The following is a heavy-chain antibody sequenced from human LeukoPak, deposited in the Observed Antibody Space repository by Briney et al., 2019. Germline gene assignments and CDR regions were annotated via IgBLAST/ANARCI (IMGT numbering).Heavy chain of an antibody. CDR2: IYITGST. CDR3: ARLKYYDSTGYSPAYYMDV. V-gene: IGHV4-4*07. D-gene: IGHD3-22*01. Sequence: AETLCHTCTVSGGSIINYYWSWIRQSAGTGLEWVGRIYITGSTNYNPSLQSRLSMSVDTSKNQFSLRLTSVSAADTAVYYCARLKYYDSTGYSPAYYMDVWGKGVTLTLS. CDR1: GGSIINYY. J-gene: IGHJ6*03.